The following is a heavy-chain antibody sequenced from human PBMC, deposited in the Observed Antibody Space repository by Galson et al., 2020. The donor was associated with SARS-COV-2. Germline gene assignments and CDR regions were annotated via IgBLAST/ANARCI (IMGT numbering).Heavy chain of an antibody. J-gene: IGHJ6*02. CDR1: DGPMSSYY. Sequence: SQTLSLTCSVSDGPMSSYYWSWIRQPPGKGLEWIGYISYSGSANYNPSLRRRVTISVDLSKNQFSLKVTSVTAADTAVYYCARDPAPLYGDNYYYGMDVWGRWTTVTVSS. D-gene: IGHD4-17*01. CDR3: ARDPAPLYGDNYYYGMDV. V-gene: IGHV4-59*01. CDR2: ISYSGSA.